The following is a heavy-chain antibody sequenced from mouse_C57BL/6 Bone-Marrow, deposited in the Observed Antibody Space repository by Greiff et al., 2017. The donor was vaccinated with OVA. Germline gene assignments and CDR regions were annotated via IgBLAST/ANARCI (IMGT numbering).Heavy chain of an antibody. CDR2: IHPNSGGT. J-gene: IGHJ2*01. CDR3: AWIRPHIDY. V-gene: IGHV1-64*01. Sequence: VQLQQPGAELVKPGASVKLSCKASGYTFTSYWMHWVKPRPGQGLEWIGMIHPNSGGTNYNEKFKSKATLTVDKSSSTAYMQLSSLTSEYSAVYYCAWIRPHIDYWGQGTTLTVSS. CDR1: GYTFTSYW. D-gene: IGHD3-2*02.